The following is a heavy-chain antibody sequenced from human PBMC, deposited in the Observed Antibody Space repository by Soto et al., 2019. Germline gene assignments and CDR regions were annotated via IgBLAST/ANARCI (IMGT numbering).Heavy chain of an antibody. Sequence: EVQVLESGGGLVQPGGSLRVSCAASGFTFTTHAMSWVRQAPGKGLEWVSTISGSGGSTYYADSVKGRFTISRDNSKNTVYLQMNSLRAEDTAVYYCAKVPTRPLWYMDVWGKGTTVTVSS. CDR1: GFTFTTHA. D-gene: IGHD2-21*01. J-gene: IGHJ6*03. CDR2: ISGSGGST. CDR3: AKVPTRPLWYMDV. V-gene: IGHV3-23*01.